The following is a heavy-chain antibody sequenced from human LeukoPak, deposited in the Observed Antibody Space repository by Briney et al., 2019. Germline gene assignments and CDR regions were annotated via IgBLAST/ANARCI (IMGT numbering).Heavy chain of an antibody. CDR1: GFTFDDYA. CDR3: ARDKVTLGAEGAFDI. D-gene: IGHD6-25*01. Sequence: GGSLRLSCAASGFTFDDYAMHWVRQAPGKGLEWVSGISWNSGSIGYADSVKGRFTISRDNAKNSLYLQMNSLRAEDTALYYCARDKVTLGAEGAFDIWGQGTMVTVSS. V-gene: IGHV3-9*01. CDR2: ISWNSGSI. J-gene: IGHJ3*02.